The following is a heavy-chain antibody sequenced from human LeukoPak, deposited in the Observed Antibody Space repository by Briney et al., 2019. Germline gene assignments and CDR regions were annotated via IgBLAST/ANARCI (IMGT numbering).Heavy chain of an antibody. D-gene: IGHD3-16*02. J-gene: IGHJ4*02. Sequence: SETLSLTCAVYGGSFSGYYWSRIRQPPGKGLDWIGEINHSGSTNYNPSLKSRVTISVDTSKNQFSLKLSSVTAADTAVYYCASEFWGSYRYRVWRGFDYWGQGTLVTVSS. CDR3: ASEFWGSYRYRVWRGFDY. CDR2: INHSGST. CDR1: GGSFSGYY. V-gene: IGHV4-34*01.